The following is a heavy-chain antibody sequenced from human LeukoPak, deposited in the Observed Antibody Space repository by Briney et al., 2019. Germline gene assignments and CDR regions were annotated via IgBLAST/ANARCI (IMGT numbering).Heavy chain of an antibody. CDR2: ISYDGSNK. CDR1: GFTFSSYA. V-gene: IGHV3-30-3*01. CDR3: ARVPPYRVPAAKRGSSWDYYYYGMVV. Sequence: GGSLRLSCAASGFTFSSYAMHWVRQAPGKGLEWVAVISYDGSNKYYADSVKGRFTISRDNSKNTLYLQMNSLRAEDTAVYYCARVPPYRVPAAKRGSSWDYYYYGMVVWGQGTTVTVSS. J-gene: IGHJ6*02. D-gene: IGHD2-2*01.